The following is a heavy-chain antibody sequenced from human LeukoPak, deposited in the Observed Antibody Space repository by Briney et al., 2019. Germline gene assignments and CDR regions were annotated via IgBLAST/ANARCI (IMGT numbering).Heavy chain of an antibody. CDR2: ISGTSSYI. CDR1: GFIFSSYP. D-gene: IGHD5-12*01. Sequence: GGSLRLSCAASGFIFSSYPMNWVRQAPGKGLEWVSTISGTSSYIQCADSVKGRFTISRDNAKNSLYLQMSSLRAEDTAVYYCARVRGYSGYEGRYYYYGMDVWGQGTTVTVSS. V-gene: IGHV3-21*01. CDR3: ARVRGYSGYEGRYYYYGMDV. J-gene: IGHJ6*02.